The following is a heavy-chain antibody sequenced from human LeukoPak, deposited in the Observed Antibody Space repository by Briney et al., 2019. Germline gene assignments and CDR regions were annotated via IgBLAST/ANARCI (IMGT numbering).Heavy chain of an antibody. V-gene: IGHV3-9*01. J-gene: IGHJ4*02. CDR3: AKDWDYYDSSGYSSPLDY. CDR2: ISWNSGSI. CDR1: GFTFDDYA. D-gene: IGHD3-22*01. Sequence: GGSLRLSCAASGFTFDDYAMHWVRQAPGKGLEWVSGISWNSGSIGYADSVKGRFTISRDNSENMVYLQMNSLRAEDTAVYHCAKDWDYYDSSGYSSPLDYWGQGSLVTVSS.